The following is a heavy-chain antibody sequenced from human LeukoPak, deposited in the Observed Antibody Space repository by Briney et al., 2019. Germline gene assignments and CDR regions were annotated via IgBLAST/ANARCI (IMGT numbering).Heavy chain of an antibody. Sequence: GGAPRLSCAASGFTFSGSAMHWVRQASGEGLEWLGRIRSKADSYTTAYAASVKGRFIVSRDDSKNTAYLQMNSLKTEDTAVYYCRAAADLNDYWGQGTLVTVSS. CDR3: RAAADLNDY. V-gene: IGHV3-73*01. CDR2: IRSKADSYTT. D-gene: IGHD6-13*01. CDR1: GFTFSGSA. J-gene: IGHJ4*02.